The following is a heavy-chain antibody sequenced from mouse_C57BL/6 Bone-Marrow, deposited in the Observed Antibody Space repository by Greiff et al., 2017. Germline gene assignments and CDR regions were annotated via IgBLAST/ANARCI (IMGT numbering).Heavy chain of an antibody. J-gene: IGHJ1*03. Sequence: VQLQQSGPELVKPGASVKLSCKASGYTFTSYDLNWVKQRPGQGLEWIGWIYPRDGSTKYNEKFKGKATLTVDTSSSTAYMELHSLTSEDSAVYFGARLEFDGSSGDWYFDVWGTGTTVTVSS. V-gene: IGHV1-85*01. D-gene: IGHD1-1*01. CDR3: ARLEFDGSSGDWYFDV. CDR2: IYPRDGST. CDR1: GYTFTSYD.